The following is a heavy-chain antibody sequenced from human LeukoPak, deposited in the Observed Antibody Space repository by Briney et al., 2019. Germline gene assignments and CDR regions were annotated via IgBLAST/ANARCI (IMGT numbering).Heavy chain of an antibody. J-gene: IGHJ2*01. CDR1: GYTFTSHF. D-gene: IGHD3-22*01. Sequence: GASVKVSCKASGYTFTSHFMHWVRQAPGQGPEWMGIINPSGGSTSYAQKFQGRVTMTRDTSISTAYMELSRLRSDDTAVYYCARDVNYDSSGYPNWYFDLWGRGTLVTVSS. CDR3: ARDVNYDSSGYPNWYFDL. CDR2: INPSGGST. V-gene: IGHV1-46*01.